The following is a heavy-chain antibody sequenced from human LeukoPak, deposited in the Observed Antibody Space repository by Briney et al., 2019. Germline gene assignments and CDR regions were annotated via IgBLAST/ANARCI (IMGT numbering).Heavy chain of an antibody. Sequence: GASVKVSCKVSGYTLTELSMHWVRQAPGKGLEWMGGFDPEDGETIYAQKFQGRVTMTEDTSTDTAYMELSSRRSEDTAVYYCATRWGMVQGDDRSRDAFDIWGQGTMVTVSS. CDR3: ATRWGMVQGDDRSRDAFDI. J-gene: IGHJ3*02. V-gene: IGHV1-24*01. CDR1: GYTLTELS. D-gene: IGHD3-10*01. CDR2: FDPEDGET.